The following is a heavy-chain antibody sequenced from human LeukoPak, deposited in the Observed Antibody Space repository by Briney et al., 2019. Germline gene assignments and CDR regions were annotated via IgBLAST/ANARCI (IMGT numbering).Heavy chain of an antibody. CDR2: INHSGST. Sequence: SETLSLTCAVYGGSFSGYYWSWIRQPPGKGLESIGEINHSGSTNYNPSLKSRVTISVDTSKNQFSLKLSSVIAADTAVYYCARVRYSSGWYLADYWGQGTLVTVSS. V-gene: IGHV4-34*01. D-gene: IGHD6-19*01. J-gene: IGHJ4*02. CDR3: ARVRYSSGWYLADY. CDR1: GGSFSGYY.